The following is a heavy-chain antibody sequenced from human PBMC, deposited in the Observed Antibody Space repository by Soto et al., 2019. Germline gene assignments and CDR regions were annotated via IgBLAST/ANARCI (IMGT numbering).Heavy chain of an antibody. Sequence: QVQLVQSGAEVKKPGSSVKVSCKASGGTFSSYAISWVRQAPGQGLEWMGGIIPIFGTANYAQKFQGRVTITADESTSTAYMELSSLRSEDTAVYYCARDRVAAAGTGYYYYGMDVWGQGTTVTVSS. CDR3: ARDRVAAAGTGYYYYGMDV. V-gene: IGHV1-69*01. D-gene: IGHD6-13*01. CDR1: GGTFSSYA. J-gene: IGHJ6*02. CDR2: IIPIFGTA.